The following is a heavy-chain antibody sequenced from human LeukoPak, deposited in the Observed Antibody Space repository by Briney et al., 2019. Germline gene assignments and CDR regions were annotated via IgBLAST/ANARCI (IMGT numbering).Heavy chain of an antibody. CDR2: IYYSGST. J-gene: IGHJ3*02. CDR1: GGSISSSSYY. Sequence: PSETLSGTCTVSGGSISSSSYYWGWIRQPPGKGLEWIGSIYYSGSTYYNPSLKSRVTISVDTSKNQFSLKLSSVTAADTAVYYCARAPASSTINDAFDIWGQGTMVTVSS. D-gene: IGHD2-2*01. CDR3: ARAPASSTINDAFDI. V-gene: IGHV4-39*01.